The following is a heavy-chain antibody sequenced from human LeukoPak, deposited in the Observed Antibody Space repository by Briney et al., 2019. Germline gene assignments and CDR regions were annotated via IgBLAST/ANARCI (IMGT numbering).Heavy chain of an antibody. CDR1: GFTFSSYA. D-gene: IGHD3-3*01. CDR3: AKGTLRWDAFDI. Sequence: GRSLRLSCAASGFTFSSYAMHWVRQAPGKGLEWVAVISYDGSNKYYADSVKGRFTISRDNSKNTLYLQMNSLRAEDTAVYYCAKGTLRWDAFDIWGQGTMSPSLQ. V-gene: IGHV3-30-3*01. CDR2: ISYDGSNK. J-gene: IGHJ3*02.